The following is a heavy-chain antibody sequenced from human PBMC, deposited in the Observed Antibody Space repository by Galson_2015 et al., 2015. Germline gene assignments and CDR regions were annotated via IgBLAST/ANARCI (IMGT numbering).Heavy chain of an antibody. Sequence: QSGAEVTKPGESLKISCKGSGYSFTSYWLGWVRQMPGKGLEWMGIIYPGDSDTRYSPSFQGQVTISADKSISTAYLQWSSLKASDTAMYYCARRYCSSTSCFTGFDYWGQGTLVTVSS. CDR1: GYSFTSYW. D-gene: IGHD2-2*01. CDR3: ARRYCSSTSCFTGFDY. CDR2: IYPGDSDT. J-gene: IGHJ4*02. V-gene: IGHV5-51*01.